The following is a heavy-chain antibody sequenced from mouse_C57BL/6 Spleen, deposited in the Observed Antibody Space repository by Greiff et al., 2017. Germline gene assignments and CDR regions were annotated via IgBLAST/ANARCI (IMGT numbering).Heavy chain of an antibody. Sequence: EVKVVESGGGLVQPKGSLKLSCAASGFSFNTYAMNWVRQAPGKGLEWVARIRSKSNNYATYYADSVKDRFTISRDDSESMLYLQMNNLKTEDTAMYYGVRSYDYDVFAYWGQGTLVTVSA. V-gene: IGHV10-1*01. CDR1: GFSFNTYA. CDR2: IRSKSNNYAT. J-gene: IGHJ3*01. D-gene: IGHD2-4*01. CDR3: VRSYDYDVFAY.